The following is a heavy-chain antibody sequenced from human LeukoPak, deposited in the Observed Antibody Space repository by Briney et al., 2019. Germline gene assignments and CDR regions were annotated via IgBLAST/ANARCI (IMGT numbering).Heavy chain of an antibody. J-gene: IGHJ4*02. CDR1: GGSISSGTYY. Sequence: SETLSLTCTVSGGSISSGTYYWSWVRQPAGKGLEWIGRIYTSGSTNYNPSLKSRVTISVDTSKNQFSLKLSSVTAADTAVYYCARDHRWELALDYWGQGTLVTVSS. CDR3: ARDHRWELALDY. CDR2: IYTSGST. D-gene: IGHD1-26*01. V-gene: IGHV4-61*02.